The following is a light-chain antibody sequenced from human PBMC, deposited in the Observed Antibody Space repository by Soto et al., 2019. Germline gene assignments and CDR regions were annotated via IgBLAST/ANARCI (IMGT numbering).Light chain of an antibody. CDR2: AAS. V-gene: IGKV1-39*01. Sequence: IQMTQSPSSLSASEGDRVTITCRASQSVDAYLHWFQQKPGKPPKLLIYAASTLQSGVPSRFSGSGSETDFTLTISSLQPEDFATYYCQQYYSGRTFGQGTKVEI. CDR1: QSVDAY. J-gene: IGKJ1*01. CDR3: QQYYSGRT.